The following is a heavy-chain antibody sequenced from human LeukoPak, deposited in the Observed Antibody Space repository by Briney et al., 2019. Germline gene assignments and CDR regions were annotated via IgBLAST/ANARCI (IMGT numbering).Heavy chain of an antibody. CDR2: ISYDGSNK. J-gene: IGHJ4*02. CDR3: AKGHMYRMDTAMVGY. CDR1: GSPPSSNG. D-gene: IGHD5-18*01. Sequence: GGPLSPPCEAPGSPPSSNGMHWVRQAQGKGLEWVAVISYDGSNKYYADSVKGRFTISRDNSKNTLYLQMNSLRAEDTAVHYCAKGHMYRMDTAMVGYWGQGTLVTVSS. V-gene: IGHV3-30*18.